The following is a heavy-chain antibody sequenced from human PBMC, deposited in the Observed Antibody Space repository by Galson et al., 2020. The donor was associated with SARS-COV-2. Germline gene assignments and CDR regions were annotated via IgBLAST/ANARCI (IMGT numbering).Heavy chain of an antibody. CDR1: GFTFSSYS. CDR2: ISSISSYI. CDR3: AREEKHSSGPFDY. J-gene: IGHJ4*02. Sequence: GESLKISCAASGFTFSSYSMNWVRQAPGKGLEWVSSISSISSYIYYADSVKGRVTISRDNAKNSLYLQMNSLRAEDTALYYCAREEKHSSGPFDYWGQGTLVTVSS. V-gene: IGHV3-21*01. D-gene: IGHD2-15*01.